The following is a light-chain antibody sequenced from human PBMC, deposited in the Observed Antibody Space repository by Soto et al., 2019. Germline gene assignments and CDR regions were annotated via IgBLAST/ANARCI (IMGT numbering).Light chain of an antibody. J-gene: IGLJ2*01. Sequence: QLVLTQPPSVSGAPGQRVTISCTGSGSNIGANYGVHWYQQLPGTAPKLLISNTNRPSGVPDRFSGSKSGTSASLAITGLQAEDEADYYCQSYDSSLSGSVFGGGTKLTVL. V-gene: IGLV1-40*01. CDR2: NT. CDR1: GSNIGANYG. CDR3: QSYDSSLSGSV.